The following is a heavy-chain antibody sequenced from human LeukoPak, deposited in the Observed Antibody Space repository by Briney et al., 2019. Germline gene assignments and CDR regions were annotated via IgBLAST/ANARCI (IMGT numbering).Heavy chain of an antibody. V-gene: IGHV4-30-2*01. J-gene: IGHJ5*02. CDR3: ARDYPATPYNWFDP. CDR2: INHSGST. Sequence: SETLSLTCTVSGGSISSGGYYWSWIRQPPGKGLEWIGYINHSGSTNYNPSLKSRVTISVDTSKNQFSLKLSSVTAADTAVYYCARDYPATPYNWFDPWGQGTLVTVSS. CDR1: GGSISSGGYY. D-gene: IGHD3-16*02.